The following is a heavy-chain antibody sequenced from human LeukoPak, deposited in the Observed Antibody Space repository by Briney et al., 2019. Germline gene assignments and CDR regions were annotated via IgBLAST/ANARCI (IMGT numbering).Heavy chain of an antibody. Sequence: GGSLRLSCAASGFTFSGYGMSWVRQAPGKGLEWVSSISNTGGSTYYADSVKGRFTISRDNFKNTLYLQMNSLRAEDTAVYYCARVGGNSDYWGQGTLVTVSS. CDR2: ISNTGGST. CDR1: GFTFSGYG. V-gene: IGHV3-23*01. D-gene: IGHD4-23*01. J-gene: IGHJ4*02. CDR3: ARVGGNSDY.